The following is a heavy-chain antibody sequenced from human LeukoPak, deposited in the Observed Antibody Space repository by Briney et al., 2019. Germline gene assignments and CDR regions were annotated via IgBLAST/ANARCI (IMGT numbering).Heavy chain of an antibody. CDR3: ARYGGYSGWTAFDY. V-gene: IGHV3-74*01. CDR2: IHIDGSST. J-gene: IGHJ4*02. D-gene: IGHD6-19*01. Sequence: GGSLRLSCAASGFTFSSYGMHWVRQAPGKGLVWVSRIHIDGSSTTYADSVKGRFTISTDNAKNTLYLQMNSLRAEDTAVYYCARYGGYSGWTAFDYWGPGTLVTVSS. CDR1: GFTFSSYG.